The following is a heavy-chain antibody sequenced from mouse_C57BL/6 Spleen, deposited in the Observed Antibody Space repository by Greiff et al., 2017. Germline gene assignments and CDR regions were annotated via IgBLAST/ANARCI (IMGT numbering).Heavy chain of an antibody. CDR2: INPGSGGT. V-gene: IGHV1-54*01. Sequence: QVQLQQSGAELVRPGTSVKVSCKASGYAFTNYLIEWVKQRPGQGLEWIGVINPGSGGTNYNEKFKGKATLTADKSSSTAYMQLSSLTSEDSAVYFCARGRSSGSMDYWGQGTSVTVSS. CDR3: ARGRSSGSMDY. J-gene: IGHJ4*01. CDR1: GYAFTNYL. D-gene: IGHD3-2*02.